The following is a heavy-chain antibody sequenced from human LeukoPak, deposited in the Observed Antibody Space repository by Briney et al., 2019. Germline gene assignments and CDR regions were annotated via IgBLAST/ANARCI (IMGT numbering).Heavy chain of an antibody. CDR2: INHSGST. J-gene: IGHJ5*02. V-gene: IGHV4-34*01. CDR3: ASPLRYFDWLT. Sequence: SETLSLTCAVYGGSFSGYYWSWIRQPPGKGLEWIGEINHSGSTNYNPSLKSRVTISVDTSKNQFSLKLSSVTAADTAVYYCASPLRYFDWLTWGQGTLVTVSS. CDR1: GGSFSGYY. D-gene: IGHD3-9*01.